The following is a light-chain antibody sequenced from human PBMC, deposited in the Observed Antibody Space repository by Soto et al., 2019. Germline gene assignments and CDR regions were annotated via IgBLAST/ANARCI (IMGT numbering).Light chain of an antibody. Sequence: QSALTQPPSASGSPGQSVTISCTGTTSDVGGYNYVSWYQQHPGKAPKLLVYDVDKRPSGVPDRFSGSKSANTASLTISGLQADDEADYYCCSYAGNYTLLFGGGTKLTVL. J-gene: IGLJ2*01. CDR2: DVD. CDR1: TSDVGGYNY. CDR3: CSYAGNYTLL. V-gene: IGLV2-11*01.